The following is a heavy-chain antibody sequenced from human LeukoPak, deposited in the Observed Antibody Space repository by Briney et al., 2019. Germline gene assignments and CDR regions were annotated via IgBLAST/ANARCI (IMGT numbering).Heavy chain of an antibody. J-gene: IGHJ4*02. CDR1: GFSVSHNY. V-gene: IGHV3-53*01. CDR3: TRDTPGIAASVSGG. Sequence: PGGSLRLSCTASGFSVSHNYMNWVRQAPGKGLEWVALIYSGGNTHYADSVKGRFTISRDNSKNTLYLQMSSLGVEDTAVYYCTRDTPGIAASVSGGWGQGTLVTVSS. CDR2: IYSGGNT. D-gene: IGHD6-13*01.